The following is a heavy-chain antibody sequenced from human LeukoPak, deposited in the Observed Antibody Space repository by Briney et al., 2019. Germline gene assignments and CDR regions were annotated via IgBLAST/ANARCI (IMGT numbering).Heavy chain of an antibody. Sequence: SETLSLTCTVSGGSISSYYWSRIRQPAGKGLEWIGRIYTSGSTNYNPSLKSRVTMSVDTSKNQFSLKLSSVTAADTAVYYCRGGSYVGGYDYWGQGTLVTVSS. J-gene: IGHJ4*02. CDR1: GGSISSYY. V-gene: IGHV4-4*07. CDR3: RGGSYVGGYDY. D-gene: IGHD1-26*01. CDR2: IYTSGST.